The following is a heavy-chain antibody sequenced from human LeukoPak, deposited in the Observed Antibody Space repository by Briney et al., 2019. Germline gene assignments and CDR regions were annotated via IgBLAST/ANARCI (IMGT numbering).Heavy chain of an antibody. J-gene: IGHJ3*01. CDR2: VRNKANSLAA. Sequence: PGGSLRLSCAASGFTFSDSAIHWLRQPSGKGLEWFGRVRNKANSLAAAYAASVKDKFTISRDDSKNTAYPQRNRLTSEDTALYYSVRQQLVSVGYAFDLWGQGTMVTVSS. CDR1: GFTFSDSA. D-gene: IGHD6-13*01. CDR3: VRQQLVSVGYAFDL. V-gene: IGHV3-73*01.